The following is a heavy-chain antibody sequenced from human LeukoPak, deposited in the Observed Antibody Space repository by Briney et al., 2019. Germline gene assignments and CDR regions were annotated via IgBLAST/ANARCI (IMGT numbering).Heavy chain of an antibody. V-gene: IGHV3-48*01. D-gene: IGHD4-17*01. CDR1: GFTLNSYS. CDR2: ITVSSSTV. CDR3: VRKNYGTFDY. Sequence: GGSLRLSCAASGFTLNSYSMNWVRQAPGKGLEWISYITVSSSTVHYADSVKGRFTISRDTATNSLFLQMNSLRAEDTALYYCVRKNYGTFDYWGQGTLVTVSS. J-gene: IGHJ4*02.